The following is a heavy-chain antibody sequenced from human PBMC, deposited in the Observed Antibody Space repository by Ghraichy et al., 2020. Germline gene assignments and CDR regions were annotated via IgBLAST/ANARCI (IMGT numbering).Heavy chain of an antibody. J-gene: IGHJ4*02. CDR2: INGRGGST. V-gene: IGHV3-23*01. CDR3: ATSLGSAGPNFDY. CDR1: GFTFSSSA. Sequence: GGSRRLSCVASGFTFSSSAMSWVRQAPGKGLEWVSSINGRGGSTYVAGSVKGRFTISRDNSKNTLYLQMSSLRAEDTAVYYCATSLGSAGPNFDYWGQGILVTVSS. D-gene: IGHD6-13*01.